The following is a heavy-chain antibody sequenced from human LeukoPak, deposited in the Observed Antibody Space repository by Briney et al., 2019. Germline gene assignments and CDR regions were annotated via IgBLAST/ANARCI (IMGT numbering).Heavy chain of an antibody. D-gene: IGHD1-7*01. Sequence: GASVKVSCKACGYTFTSFGISCVSQAPGQGLEWMGWISAYNGNTNYAQKLQGRVTMTTDTSTSTAYMELRSLRSDDTAVYYCARLWSRLELLFDYWGQGTLVTVSS. V-gene: IGHV1-18*01. CDR3: ARLWSRLELLFDY. J-gene: IGHJ4*02. CDR2: ISAYNGNT. CDR1: GYTFTSFG.